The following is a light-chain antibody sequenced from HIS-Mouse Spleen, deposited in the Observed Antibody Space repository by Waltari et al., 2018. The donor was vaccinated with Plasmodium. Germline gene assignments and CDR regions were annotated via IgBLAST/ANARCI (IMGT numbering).Light chain of an antibody. Sequence: SYELTQPPSASVSPGQTARITCSGDALPKKSAYWYQQKSGQAPVLVIYEDNKRPSGIPERFSGSSSGTMATLTISGAQVEDEADYYCYSTDSSGNHRVFGGGTKLTVL. CDR1: ALPKKS. V-gene: IGLV3-10*01. CDR2: EDN. J-gene: IGLJ3*02. CDR3: YSTDSSGNHRV.